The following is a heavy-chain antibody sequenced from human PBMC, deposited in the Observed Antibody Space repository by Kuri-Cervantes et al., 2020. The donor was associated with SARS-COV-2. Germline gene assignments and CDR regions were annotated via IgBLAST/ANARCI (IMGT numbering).Heavy chain of an antibody. CDR2: IYHSGST. J-gene: IGHJ4*02. CDR1: GYSISSGYY. CDR3: ARDRGPALYYDFWSGPFDY. D-gene: IGHD3-3*01. V-gene: IGHV4-38-2*02. Sequence: SETLSLTCTVSGYSISSGYYWGWIRQPPGKGLEWIGSIYHSGSTYYNPSLKSRVTISVDTSKNQFSLKLSSVTAADTAVYYCARDRGPALYYDFWSGPFDYWGQGTLVTVSS.